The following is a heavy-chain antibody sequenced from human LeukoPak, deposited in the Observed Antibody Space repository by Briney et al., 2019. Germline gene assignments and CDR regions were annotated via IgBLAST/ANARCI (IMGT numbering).Heavy chain of an antibody. V-gene: IGHV1-46*01. CDR1: GYTFTSYY. J-gene: IGHJ4*02. D-gene: IGHD3-10*01. CDR2: INPSGGST. Sequence: ASVKVSCKASGYTFTSYYMHWVRQAPGQGLEWMGIINPSGGSTSYAQKFQGRVTMTRDTSTSTAYMELSSLRSEDTAVYYCARGYYYGSGSSYNFDYWGQGTLVTVSS. CDR3: ARGYYYGSGSSYNFDY.